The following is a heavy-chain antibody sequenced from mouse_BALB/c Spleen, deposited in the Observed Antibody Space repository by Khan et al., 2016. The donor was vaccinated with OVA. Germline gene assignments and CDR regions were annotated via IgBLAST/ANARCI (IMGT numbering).Heavy chain of an antibody. CDR2: IYPYPGGAYT. Sequence: QVQLKQSGAELVRPGTSVKISCKASGYTFTNYWLGWLKQRPGLGLEWIGDIYPYPGGAYTNYNERFKAKATLTADTSSSTANMSLSSLTSEDSAVYFCARWATEYFDVWGAGTTVTVSS. V-gene: IGHV1-63*02. D-gene: IGHD3-1*01. CDR1: GYTFTNYW. J-gene: IGHJ1*01. CDR3: ARWATEYFDV.